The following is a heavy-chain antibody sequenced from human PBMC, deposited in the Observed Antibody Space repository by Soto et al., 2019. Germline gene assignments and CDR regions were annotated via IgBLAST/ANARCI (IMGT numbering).Heavy chain of an antibody. Sequence: EVQLVESGGGVVQPGGSLKLSCAASGFSFSGSAMHWVRQASGKGLEWVGRIRSKTHNHAKAYAASVEGRFTISRDDSVSTAYLKMNGLKTEDAAVYYCTRRAGGQGRYYFVNTVDADPIDQWGQGTLVTVSS. D-gene: IGHD3-22*01. CDR3: TRRAGGQGRYYFVNTVDADPIDQ. J-gene: IGHJ4*02. CDR1: GFSFSGSA. CDR2: IRSKTHNHAK. V-gene: IGHV3-73*02.